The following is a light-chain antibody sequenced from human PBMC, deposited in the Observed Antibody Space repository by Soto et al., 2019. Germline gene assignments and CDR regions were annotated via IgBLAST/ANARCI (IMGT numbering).Light chain of an antibody. J-gene: IGLJ2*01. V-gene: IGLV4-69*01. CDR1: SGHSSYA. CDR3: QTWVTGMEV. CDR2: LNSDGSH. Sequence: QPVLTQSPSASASLGASVKLTCTLSSGHSSYAIAWHQQQPEKGPRYLMKLNSDGSHSKGDGIPDRFSGSSSGAERYLTISSLQSGDEADYYCQTWVTGMEVFGGGTKLTVL.